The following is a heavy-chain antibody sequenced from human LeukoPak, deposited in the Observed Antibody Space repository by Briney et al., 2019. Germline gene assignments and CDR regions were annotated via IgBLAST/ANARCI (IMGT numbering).Heavy chain of an antibody. V-gene: IGHV3-21*01. CDR2: ISSSSSYI. CDR1: GFTFSSYS. Sequence: GGSLRLSCAASGFTFSSYSMNWVRQAPGKGLEWVSSISSSSSYIYYADSVKGRFTISRDNAKNSLYLQMNSLRAEDTAVYYCARSGDDDAFDIWGQRTMVTVSS. CDR3: ARSGDDDAFDI. J-gene: IGHJ3*02. D-gene: IGHD4-17*01.